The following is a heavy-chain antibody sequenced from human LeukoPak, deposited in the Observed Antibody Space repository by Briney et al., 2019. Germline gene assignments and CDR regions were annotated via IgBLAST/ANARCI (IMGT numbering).Heavy chain of an antibody. J-gene: IGHJ4*02. V-gene: IGHV3-30*02. D-gene: IGHD2-2*01. CDR1: GFTLSYYG. CDR3: AKIEGKYQLANIPDS. Sequence: PGGSLRLSCVAPGFTLSYYGMHWVRQAPGKGLEWVAFIRYDGSNEYYAESVKGRFTISRDNSKNTLYLQMNSLRVEDTAAYYCAKIEGKYQLANIPDSWGQGTLVTVSS. CDR2: IRYDGSNE.